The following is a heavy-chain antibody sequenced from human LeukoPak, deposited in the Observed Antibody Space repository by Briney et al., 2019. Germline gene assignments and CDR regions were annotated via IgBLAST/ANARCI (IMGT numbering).Heavy chain of an antibody. V-gene: IGHV5-51*01. CDR3: ARASHYYDILTGYYGHNWFDP. CDR2: IFPGDSDT. CDR1: GYSFTSYW. Sequence: GESLKISCKGSGYSFTSYWIGWVRQMPGKGLEWMGIIFPGDSDTRYSPSFQGQVTISADKSITTAYLQWSSLKASDTAVYYCARASHYYDILTGYYGHNWFDPWGQGTLVTVSS. J-gene: IGHJ5*02. D-gene: IGHD3-9*01.